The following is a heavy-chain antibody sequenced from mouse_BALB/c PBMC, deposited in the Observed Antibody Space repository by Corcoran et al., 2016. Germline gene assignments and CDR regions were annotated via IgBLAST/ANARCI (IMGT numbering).Heavy chain of an antibody. CDR2: INTYTGEP. CDR1: GYTFTNYG. J-gene: IGHJ4*01. V-gene: IGHV9-3-1*01. Sequence: QIQLVQSGPELKKPGETVKISCKASGYTFTNYGMNWVKQAPGKGLKWMGWINTYTGEPTYADDFKGRFAFSLETSASTAYLQINNLKNEDTATYFCAREPLATDYWGQGPSVTVSS. CDR3: AREPLATDY.